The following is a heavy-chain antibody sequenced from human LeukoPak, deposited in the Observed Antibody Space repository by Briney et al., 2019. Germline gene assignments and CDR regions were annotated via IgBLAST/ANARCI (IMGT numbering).Heavy chain of an antibody. CDR3: ARDLYDMAQDY. Sequence: PGGSLRLSCAASGFTFSDYYMSWIREAPGKGLEWVSHIGGSSSYRNYADSVKGRFTISRDNAKNSLYLQMNSLRAEDTAVYYCARDLYDMAQDYWGQGTLVTVSS. J-gene: IGHJ4*02. CDR1: GFTFSDYY. V-gene: IGHV3-11*06. D-gene: IGHD3-16*01. CDR2: IGGSSSYR.